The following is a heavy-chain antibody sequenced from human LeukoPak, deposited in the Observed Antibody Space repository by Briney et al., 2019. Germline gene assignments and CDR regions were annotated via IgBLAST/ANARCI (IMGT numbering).Heavy chain of an antibody. J-gene: IGHJ4*02. CDR3: AKTTVGYSSGRYPGWPADC. D-gene: IGHD6-19*01. Sequence: QSGGSLRLSCAASEFTFNTYAIYWVRQAPGKGLEWVSGICGSGGCTYYADSVKGRFTISRDNSKNTVYLQMNSLTADDTAVYYCAKTTVGYSSGRYPGWPADCWGQGTLVTVSS. CDR1: EFTFNTYA. CDR2: ICGSGGCT. V-gene: IGHV3-23*01.